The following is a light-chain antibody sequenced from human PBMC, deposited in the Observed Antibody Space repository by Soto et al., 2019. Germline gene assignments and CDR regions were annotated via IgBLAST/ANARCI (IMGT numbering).Light chain of an antibody. Sequence: DIQMTQSPSTLSASVGDRITITCRASQSISVWLAWYQQRPAKAPKLLIHDASTLESGVPSRFSGSGSGTEFTLTISSLQPDDFATYYCQHYHSSPFTFGPGTKVHIK. CDR2: DAS. CDR3: QHYHSSPFT. J-gene: IGKJ3*01. CDR1: QSISVW. V-gene: IGKV1-5*01.